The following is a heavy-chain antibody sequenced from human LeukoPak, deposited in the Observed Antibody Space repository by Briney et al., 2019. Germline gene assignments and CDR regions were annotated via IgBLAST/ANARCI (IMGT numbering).Heavy chain of an antibody. CDR1: GFTFDDYA. Sequence: PGGSLRLSCAASGFTFDDYAMHWVRQAPGKGLEWVSLISGDGGSTYYADSVKGRFTISRDNSKNSLYLQMNSLRTEDTASYYCAKDKEAFIAAAGEIFDYWGQGTLVTVSS. CDR3: AKDKEAFIAAAGEIFDY. CDR2: ISGDGGST. V-gene: IGHV3-43*02. D-gene: IGHD6-13*01. J-gene: IGHJ4*02.